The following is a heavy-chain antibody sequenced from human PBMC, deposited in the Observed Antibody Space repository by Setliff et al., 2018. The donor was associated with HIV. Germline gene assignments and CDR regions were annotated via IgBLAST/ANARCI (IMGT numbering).Heavy chain of an antibody. CDR2: LHLSGDT. J-gene: IGHJ6*01. V-gene: IGHV4-61*02. CDR3: ARDNSYYYGSGSHYWYGMDV. Sequence: PSETLSLTCTVSGDSINSGTYYWSWIRQPAGKGLEWIGRLHLSGDTNYNPSLKSRVTMSMDTSKNQFSLKLSSVTAADTAVYYCARDNSYYYGSGSHYWYGMDVWGQGTTVTVSS. CDR1: GDSINSGTYY. D-gene: IGHD3-10*01.